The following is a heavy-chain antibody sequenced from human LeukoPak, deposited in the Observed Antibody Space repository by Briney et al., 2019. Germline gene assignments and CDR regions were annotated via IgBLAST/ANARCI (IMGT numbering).Heavy chain of an antibody. Sequence: GGSLRLSCAASGFTVSSNYMSWVRQAPGKGLEWVSVIYSGGSTYYADSVKGRFTISRDNSKNTLYLQMNSLRAEDTAVYYCVRELVPAAVDYYYGMDVWGQGTTVTVSS. CDR1: GFTVSSNY. CDR2: IYSGGST. V-gene: IGHV3-66*01. D-gene: IGHD2-2*01. J-gene: IGHJ6*02. CDR3: VRELVPAAVDYYYGMDV.